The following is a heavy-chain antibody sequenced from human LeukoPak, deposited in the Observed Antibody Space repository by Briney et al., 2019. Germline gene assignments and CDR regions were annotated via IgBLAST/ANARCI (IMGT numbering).Heavy chain of an antibody. Sequence: GGSLRLSCAASGFTFSSYAMSWVRQAPGKGLEWVSAISGSGGSTYYADSVKGRFTISRDNSKNTLYLQMNSLRAEDTAVYYCAKDASVLLWFGELSERYCFDYWGQGTLVTVSS. D-gene: IGHD3-10*01. J-gene: IGHJ4*02. CDR2: ISGSGGST. CDR1: GFTFSSYA. V-gene: IGHV3-23*01. CDR3: AKDASVLLWFGELSERYCFDY.